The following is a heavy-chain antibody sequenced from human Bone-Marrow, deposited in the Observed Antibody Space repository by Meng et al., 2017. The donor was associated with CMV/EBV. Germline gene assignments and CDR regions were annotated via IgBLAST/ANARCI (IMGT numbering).Heavy chain of an antibody. D-gene: IGHD4-17*01. Sequence: GGSLRLSCAASGFTFSSYSMNWVRQAPGKGLEWVSSISSSSSYIYYADSVKGRFTISRDNAKNSLYLQMNSLRAEDTAVYYCARDTSQTTVTKRGALRDYFDYWGQGTLVTVSS. CDR1: GFTFSSYS. CDR2: ISSSSSYI. V-gene: IGHV3-21*01. CDR3: ARDTSQTTVTKRGALRDYFDY. J-gene: IGHJ4*02.